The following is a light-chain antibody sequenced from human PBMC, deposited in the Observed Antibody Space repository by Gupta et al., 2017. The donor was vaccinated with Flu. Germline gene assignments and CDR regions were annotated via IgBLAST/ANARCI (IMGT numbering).Light chain of an antibody. Sequence: GDKVTITCRASPSINTWLAWYQQKSGKAPTVLIYKASTLKSGVPSRFSGSGSRTEFTLTISGLQPDDFATYYCQQYHSYPITFGQGTKVEI. CDR3: QQYHSYPIT. CDR1: PSINTW. J-gene: IGKJ2*01. V-gene: IGKV1-5*03. CDR2: KAS.